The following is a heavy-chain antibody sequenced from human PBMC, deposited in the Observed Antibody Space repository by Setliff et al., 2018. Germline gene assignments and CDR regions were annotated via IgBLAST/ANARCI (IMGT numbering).Heavy chain of an antibody. V-gene: IGHV1-69*05. CDR3: ARDGGGDSDAFDI. D-gene: IGHD3-16*01. CDR2: IIPIFGTA. CDR1: GGTFSSYA. Sequence: SVKVSCKASGGTFSSYAISWVRQAPGQGLEWMGRIIPIFGTANYAQKFQGMVTMTSDTSISTAYMELGRLRSDATAVYFCARDGGGDSDAFDIWGQGTMVTVSS. J-gene: IGHJ3*02.